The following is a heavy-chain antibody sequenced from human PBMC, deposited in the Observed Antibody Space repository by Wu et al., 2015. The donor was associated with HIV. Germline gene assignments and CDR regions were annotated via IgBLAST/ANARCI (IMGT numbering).Heavy chain of an antibody. CDR1: GNTFNA. J-gene: IGHJ4*02. Sequence: QVQLVQSGAEVKKPWSSVKISCKASGNTFNAVNWLRQAPGQGLEWMGGIIPLFGTTEYAHIFQGRVTITTDESTSTAYMRLSSLTSADTAVYYCATPRSPGFSSAWPTYFDFWGQGTLITVSS. CDR2: IIPLFGTT. V-gene: IGHV1-69*05. D-gene: IGHD6-19*01. CDR3: ATPRSPGFSSAWPTYFDF.